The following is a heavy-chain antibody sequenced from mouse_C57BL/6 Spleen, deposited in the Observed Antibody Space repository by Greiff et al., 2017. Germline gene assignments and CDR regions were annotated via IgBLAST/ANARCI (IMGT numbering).Heavy chain of an antibody. J-gene: IGHJ3*01. CDR2: ISSGSSTI. D-gene: IGHD1-1*01. CDR3: AREFITTVVAPGFAY. CDR1: GFTFSDYG. Sequence: EVMLVESGGGLVKPGGSLKLSCAASGFTFSDYGMHWVRQAPEKGLEWVAYISSGSSTIYYADTVNGRFTISRDNAKNTLFLQMTSLRSEDTAMYYCAREFITTVVAPGFAYWGQGTLVTVSA. V-gene: IGHV5-17*01.